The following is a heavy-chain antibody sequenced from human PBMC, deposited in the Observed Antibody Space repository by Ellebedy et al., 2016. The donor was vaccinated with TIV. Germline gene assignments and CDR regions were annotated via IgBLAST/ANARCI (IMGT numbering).Heavy chain of an antibody. CDR2: INGGGGST. CDR1: GSPFKNHA. V-gene: IGHV3-23*01. J-gene: IGHJ5*02. Sequence: GESLKISCAASGSPFKNHAVSWVRQAPGKGLEWVSAINGGGGSTSYADSVKGRFTISRDNSKNTLYLQMNSLRAEDTAVYYCAREAVAGDWFDPWGQGTLVTVSS. D-gene: IGHD6-19*01. CDR3: AREAVAGDWFDP.